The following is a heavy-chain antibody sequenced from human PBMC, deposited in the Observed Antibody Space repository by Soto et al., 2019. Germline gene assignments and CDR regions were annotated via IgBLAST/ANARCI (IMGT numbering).Heavy chain of an antibody. D-gene: IGHD1-1*01. CDR1: GGSISSGCDY. Sequence: SETLSLTCTVSGGSISSGCDYWSWIRQHPGKGLEWIGYIYYSGSTYYNPSLKSRVTISVDTSKNQFSLKLSSVTAADTAVYYCARSTSWNHFDYWGQGTLVTVSS. V-gene: IGHV4-31*03. J-gene: IGHJ4*02. CDR3: ARSTSWNHFDY. CDR2: IYYSGST.